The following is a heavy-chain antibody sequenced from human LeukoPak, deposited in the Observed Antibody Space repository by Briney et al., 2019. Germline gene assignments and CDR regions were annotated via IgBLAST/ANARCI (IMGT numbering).Heavy chain of an antibody. D-gene: IGHD4-23*01. J-gene: IGHJ4*02. CDR1: GFTFSSYS. V-gene: IGHV3-21*01. Sequence: GGSLRLSCAASGFTFSSYSINWVRQAPGKGLEWVSSISSSSSYTYYADSVKGRFTISRDNAENSLYLQMNSLRAEDTAVYYCAKLPGRAAGQDYWGRGTLVTVSS. CDR3: AKLPGRAAGQDY. CDR2: ISSSSSYT.